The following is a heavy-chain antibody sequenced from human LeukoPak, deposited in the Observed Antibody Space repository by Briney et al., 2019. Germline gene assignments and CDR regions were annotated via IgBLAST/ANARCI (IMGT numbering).Heavy chain of an antibody. D-gene: IGHD2-15*01. V-gene: IGHV3-30*18. J-gene: IGHJ4*02. CDR2: ISYDGSNK. Sequence: GRSLRLSCAASGCTFSSYGMHWVRQAPGKGLEWVAVISYDGSNKYYADSVKGRFTISRDNSKNTLYLQMNSLRAEGTAVYYCAKPAASLFDYWGQGTLVTVSS. CDR1: GCTFSSYG. CDR3: AKPAASLFDY.